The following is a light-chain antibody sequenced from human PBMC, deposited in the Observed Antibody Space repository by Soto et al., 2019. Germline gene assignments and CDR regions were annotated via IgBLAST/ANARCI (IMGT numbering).Light chain of an antibody. CDR1: QNADSNY. V-gene: IGKV3-20*01. J-gene: IGKJ1*01. CDR2: GAS. Sequence: EIVLTQSPGTLSLSPGERATLSCRASQNADSNYLAWYQQKPGQAPRIIIFGASGRATGIPDRFSGSGSGTDFTLTISRLEPEDFAVYYCQQYGSLSWTFGQGTKVEIK. CDR3: QQYGSLSWT.